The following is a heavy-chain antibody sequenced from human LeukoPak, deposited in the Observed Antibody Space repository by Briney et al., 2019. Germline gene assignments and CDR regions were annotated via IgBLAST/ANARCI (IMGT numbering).Heavy chain of an antibody. CDR3: ARGRGKENWFDP. CDR2: IYSGGST. CDR1: GFTVSSNY. J-gene: IGHJ5*02. Sequence: PGGSLRLSCAASGFTVSSNYMSWIRQAPGKGLEWVSVIYSGGSTYYADSVKGRFTISRDNSKNTLYPQMNSLRAEDTAVYYCARGRGKENWFDPWGQGTLVTVSS. D-gene: IGHD3-16*01. V-gene: IGHV3-53*01.